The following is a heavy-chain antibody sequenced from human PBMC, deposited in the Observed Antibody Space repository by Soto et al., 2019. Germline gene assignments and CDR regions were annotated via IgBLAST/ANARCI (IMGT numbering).Heavy chain of an antibody. CDR3: TIVRVADSALDH. CDR1: GFIFSTNG. J-gene: IGHJ4*02. D-gene: IGHD3-10*02. Sequence: QVQLVESGGGVVQPGRSLRLSCVGSGFIFSTNGMHWVRQTPGKGLAWVAFMSYDGSDTFYADSVKGRFTLSRDNSKNTLCLHMSNLRAEYKAMYYCTIVRVADSALDHWGQGTLVTVSS. V-gene: IGHV3-30*03. CDR2: MSYDGSDT.